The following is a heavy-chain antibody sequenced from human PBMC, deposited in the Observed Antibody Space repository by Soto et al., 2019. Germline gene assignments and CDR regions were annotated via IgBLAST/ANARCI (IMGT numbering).Heavy chain of an antibody. CDR2: IYSGGST. V-gene: IGHV3-53*01. Sequence: PGGSLRLSCAASGFTVSSNYMSWVRQAPGKGLEWVSVIYSGGSTYYADSVKGRFTISRDNSKNTLYLQMNSLRAEDTAVYYCAKAIFMTTVTTNYWGQGTLVTVSS. CDR1: GFTVSSNY. J-gene: IGHJ4*02. D-gene: IGHD4-17*01. CDR3: AKAIFMTTVTTNY.